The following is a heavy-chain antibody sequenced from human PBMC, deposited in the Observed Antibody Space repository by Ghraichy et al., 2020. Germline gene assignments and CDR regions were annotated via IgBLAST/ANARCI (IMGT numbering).Heavy chain of an antibody. CDR1: GYSFTNYG. V-gene: IGHV1-18*04. J-gene: IGHJ5*02. CDR3: ATGYRSSPPGHWFDP. CDR2: ISPYNGNT. Sequence: ASVKVSCKASGYSFTNYGISWVRQAPGQGLEWMGWISPYNGNTKYAQKLQGRVSMTTDTTTSTAYMELRSLRSDDTAVYYCATGYRSSPPGHWFDPGGQGTLVTVS. D-gene: IGHD6-13*01.